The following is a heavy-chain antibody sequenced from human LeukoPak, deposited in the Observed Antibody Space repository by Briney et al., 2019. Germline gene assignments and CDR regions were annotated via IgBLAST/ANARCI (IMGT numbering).Heavy chain of an antibody. D-gene: IGHD3-3*01. J-gene: IGHJ4*02. CDR3: ARRGSISIFGMVSGPFDF. CDR2: LYYSGST. CDR1: GGSISNIDYS. V-gene: IGHV4-39*01. Sequence: TSETLSLTCTVSGGSISNIDYSWGWIRQPPGAGLEWIGSLYYSGSTYYNPSLRSRVILSVDTSENQFSLQLRSVTAADTAVYYCARRGSISIFGMVSGPFDFWGQGILVAVSS.